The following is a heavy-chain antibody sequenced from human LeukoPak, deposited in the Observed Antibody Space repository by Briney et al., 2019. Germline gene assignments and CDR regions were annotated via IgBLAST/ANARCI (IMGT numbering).Heavy chain of an antibody. Sequence: ASVKVSCKASGYTFTSYDINWVRQATGQGLEWMGWMNPNSGNTGYAQKFQGRVTMTRNTSISTAYMELNSLRSEDTTIYYCARPTDSDGDHFGLYRAFDIWGQGTMVTVSS. D-gene: IGHD4-17*01. CDR2: MNPNSGNT. V-gene: IGHV1-8*01. CDR3: ARPTDSDGDHFGLYRAFDI. J-gene: IGHJ3*02. CDR1: GYTFTSYD.